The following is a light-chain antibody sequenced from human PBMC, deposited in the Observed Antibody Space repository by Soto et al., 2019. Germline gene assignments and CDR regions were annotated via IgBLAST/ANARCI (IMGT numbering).Light chain of an antibody. V-gene: IGKV3-15*01. J-gene: IGKJ1*01. Sequence: EIGLTQSPGTLSGSAGERGTLSFMASQGVSSNLAWYQQKPGQAPRLLIYGASTRATGIPARFSGSGSGTEFTLTISSLQSEDFAVYYCQQYNNWPRTFGQGTKVDIK. CDR3: QQYNNWPRT. CDR1: QGVSSN. CDR2: GAS.